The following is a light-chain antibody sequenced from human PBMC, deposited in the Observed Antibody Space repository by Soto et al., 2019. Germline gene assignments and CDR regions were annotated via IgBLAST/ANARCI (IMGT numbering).Light chain of an antibody. J-gene: IGKJ1*01. CDR1: QTITNN. Sequence: EIVMTQSPATLSVSPGERATLSCRASQTITNNLAWSQQKPGQAPRLLIYDTSTRATGIPARFSGSGSGTEFTLTISSLQSEDFAVYHCQQYKTWPRTFGQGTKVEI. CDR3: QQYKTWPRT. V-gene: IGKV3-15*01. CDR2: DTS.